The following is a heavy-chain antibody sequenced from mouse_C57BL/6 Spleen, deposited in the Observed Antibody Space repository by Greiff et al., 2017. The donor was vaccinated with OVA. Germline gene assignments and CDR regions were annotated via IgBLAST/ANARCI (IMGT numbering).Heavy chain of an antibody. CDR1: GYTFTSYW. CDR3: ASRNYGAMDY. J-gene: IGHJ4*01. D-gene: IGHD1-1*01. V-gene: IGHV1-59*01. CDR2: IDPSDSYT. Sequence: QVQLQQPGAELVRPGTSVKLSCKASGYTFTSYWMHWVKQRPGQGLEWIGVIDPSDSYTNYNQKFKGKATLTVDTSSSTAYMQLSSLTSEDSAVYYCASRNYGAMDYWGQGTSVTVSS.